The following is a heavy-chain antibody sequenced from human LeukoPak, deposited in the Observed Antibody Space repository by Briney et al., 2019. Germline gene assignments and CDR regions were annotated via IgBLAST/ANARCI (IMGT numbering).Heavy chain of an antibody. D-gene: IGHD4-17*01. Sequence: GGSLRLSCAASGFTFSSYEMNWVRQAPGKGLEWVSYISSSGSTIYYADSVKGRFTISRDNSKNTLYLQMNSLRAEDTAVYYCAKGGSLTTVTHFDYWGQGTLVTVSS. CDR3: AKGGSLTTVTHFDY. CDR1: GFTFSSYE. J-gene: IGHJ4*02. V-gene: IGHV3-48*03. CDR2: ISSSGSTI.